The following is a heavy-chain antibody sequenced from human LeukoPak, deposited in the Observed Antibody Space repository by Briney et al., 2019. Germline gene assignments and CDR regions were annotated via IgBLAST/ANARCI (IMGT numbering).Heavy chain of an antibody. CDR1: GFTVSSNY. CDR3: ARVIVTVPGQSDYFDY. CDR2: IYSGGST. J-gene: IGHJ4*02. D-gene: IGHD2/OR15-2a*01. Sequence: GGSLRLSCAASGFTVSSNYMSWVRQAPGKGLEWVSVIYSGGSTYYADPVKGRFTISRDNSKNTLYLQMNSLRAEDTAVYSCARVIVTVPGQSDYFDYWGQGTLVTFSS. V-gene: IGHV3-53*01.